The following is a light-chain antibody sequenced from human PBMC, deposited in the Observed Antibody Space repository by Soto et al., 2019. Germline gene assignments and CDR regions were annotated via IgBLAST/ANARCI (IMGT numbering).Light chain of an antibody. V-gene: IGLV2-23*01. J-gene: IGLJ2*01. CDR1: SSDVGSYNL. Sequence: QSALTQPASVSGSPGQSITISCTGTSSDVGSYNLVSWYQQHPGKAPKLMIYEGNKRPSGVSNRFSGSKSGNTASLTISGLQAEDEADYYCCSYAGSPHVVFGGGTKLTVL. CDR3: CSYAGSPHVV. CDR2: EGN.